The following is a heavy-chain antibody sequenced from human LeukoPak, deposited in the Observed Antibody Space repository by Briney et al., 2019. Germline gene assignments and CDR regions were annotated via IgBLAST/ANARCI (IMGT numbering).Heavy chain of an antibody. CDR1: GGSFSGYY. D-gene: IGHD6-13*01. CDR2: INHSGST. Sequence: PSETLSLTCAVYGGSFSGYYWSWIRQPPGKGLEWIGEINHSGSTNYNPSLKSRVTISVDTSKNQFSLKLSSVTAADTAVYYCARHMWYSSSWYNFDYWGQGTLVTVSS. CDR3: ARHMWYSSSWYNFDY. V-gene: IGHV4-34*01. J-gene: IGHJ4*02.